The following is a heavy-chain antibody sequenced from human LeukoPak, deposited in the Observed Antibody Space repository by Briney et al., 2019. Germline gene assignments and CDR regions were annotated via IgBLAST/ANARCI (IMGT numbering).Heavy chain of an antibody. J-gene: IGHJ5*02. V-gene: IGHV1-2*02. Sequence: ASVKVSCKASGYTFTCYYMHWVRQAPGQGLEWMGWINPNSGGTNYAQKFQGRVTMTRDTSISTAYMELSRLRSDDTAVYYCARCGYCSSTSWDWFDPWGQGTLVTVSS. D-gene: IGHD2-2*01. CDR1: GYTFTCYY. CDR2: INPNSGGT. CDR3: ARCGYCSSTSWDWFDP.